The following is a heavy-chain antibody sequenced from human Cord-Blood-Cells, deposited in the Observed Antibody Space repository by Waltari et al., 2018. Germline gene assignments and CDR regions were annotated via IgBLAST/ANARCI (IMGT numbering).Heavy chain of an antibody. CDR3: ANSGYDDAFDI. J-gene: IGHJ3*02. CDR2: ISYDGSNK. D-gene: IGHD5-12*01. V-gene: IGHV3-30*18. Sequence: QVQLVESGGGVVQPGRSLRLSCAASGFTFSSYGMHWVRQAPGKGLEWVAVISYDGSNKYYADSVKGRFTISRDNSKNTLYLQMNSLRAEDTAVYYCANSGYDDAFDIWGQGTMVTVSS. CDR1: GFTFSSYG.